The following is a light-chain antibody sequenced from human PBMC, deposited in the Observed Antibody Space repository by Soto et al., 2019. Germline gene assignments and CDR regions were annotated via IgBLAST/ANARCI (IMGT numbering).Light chain of an antibody. CDR1: ISDVFGYNY. J-gene: IGLJ1*01. CDR3: SSYTSSSTLAYV. Sequence: QSVLTQPASVFGSPGQSITISCTGTISDVFGYNYVSWYQQHPGRAPRLIIYEVINRPSGVSNRFSGSKSGNTDSLTISGLQAEDQADYYCSSYTSSSTLAYVFGTGTTVNVL. V-gene: IGLV2-14*01. CDR2: EVI.